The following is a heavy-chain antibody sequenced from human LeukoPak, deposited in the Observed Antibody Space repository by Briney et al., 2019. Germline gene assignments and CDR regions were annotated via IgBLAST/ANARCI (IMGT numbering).Heavy chain of an antibody. D-gene: IGHD3-3*01. CDR3: ARDAHDFWSGYSAWYFDL. CDR1: GGSFSGYY. V-gene: IGHV4-34*01. Sequence: KSSETLSLTCAVYGGSFSGYYWSWIRQPPGKGLEWIGEINHSGSTNYNPSLKSRVTISVDTSKNQFSLKLSSVTAADTAVYYCARDAHDFWSGYSAWYFDLWGRGTLVTVSS. J-gene: IGHJ2*01. CDR2: INHSGST.